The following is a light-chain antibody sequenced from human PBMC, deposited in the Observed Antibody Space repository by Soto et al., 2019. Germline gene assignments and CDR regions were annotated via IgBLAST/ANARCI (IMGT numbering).Light chain of an antibody. CDR2: GNS. V-gene: IGLV1-40*01. J-gene: IGLJ2*01. Sequence: QSVLTQPPSVSGAPGQRVTISCTGSSSNVGAPYDVHWYQLLPGAAPKLLIYGNSNRPSGVPDRFSGSKSGTSASLAITGLQAEDEADYYCQSYDSSLRGSVFGGGTKLTAL. CDR3: QSYDSSLRGSV. CDR1: SSNVGAPYD.